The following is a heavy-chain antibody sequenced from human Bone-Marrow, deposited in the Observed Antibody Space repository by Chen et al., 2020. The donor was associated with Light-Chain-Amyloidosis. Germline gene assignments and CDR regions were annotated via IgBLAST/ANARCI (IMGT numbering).Heavy chain of an antibody. CDR3: ARGEAGYSYGISLDP. D-gene: IGHD5-18*01. CDR1: GGSISSGDYY. Sequence: QVQLQESGPGLVKPSQTLSLTCTVSGGSISSGDYYWSWIRQPPGKGLEWIGYIYYSGSTYYNPSLKRRVTRSVDTSKNQFSLKLSSVTAADTAVYYCARGEAGYSYGISLDPWGQGTLVTVSS. CDR2: IYYSGST. V-gene: IGHV4-30-4*08. J-gene: IGHJ5*02.